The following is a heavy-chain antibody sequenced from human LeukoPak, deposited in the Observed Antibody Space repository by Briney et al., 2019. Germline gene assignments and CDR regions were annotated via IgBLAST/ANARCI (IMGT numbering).Heavy chain of an antibody. V-gene: IGHV3-21*05. D-gene: IGHD2/OR15-2a*01. Sequence: PGGSLRLSCAVSGFTFTSYSMNWVRQAPGKGLEWLSYISTDSSGIYYADSVKGRFTISRDNAKNSLYLQMNSLSADDSAVYYCARASMLATAFDFWGQGTLVTVSS. J-gene: IGHJ4*02. CDR2: ISTDSSGI. CDR3: ARASMLATAFDF. CDR1: GFTFTSYS.